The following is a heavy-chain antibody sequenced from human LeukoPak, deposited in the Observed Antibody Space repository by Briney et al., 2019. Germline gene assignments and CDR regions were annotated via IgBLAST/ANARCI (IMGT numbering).Heavy chain of an antibody. CDR1: GFTFSSYA. Sequence: PGGSLRLSCAASGFTFSSYAMSWVRQAPGKGLEWVSTISGGGGSTYYADSVKGRFTISRDNSKNTLYLQVNSLRAEDTAVYYCATMGASDYYYYYMDVWGKGTTVTVSS. D-gene: IGHD4/OR15-4a*01. CDR3: ATMGASDYYYYYMDV. J-gene: IGHJ6*03. V-gene: IGHV3-23*01. CDR2: ISGGGGST.